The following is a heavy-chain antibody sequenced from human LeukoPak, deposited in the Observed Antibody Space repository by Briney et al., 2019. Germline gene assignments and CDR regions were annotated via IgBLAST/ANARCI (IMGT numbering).Heavy chain of an antibody. D-gene: IGHD3-3*01. J-gene: IGHJ3*02. Sequence: GASVKVSCKASGYTFTDYNIHWVRQATGQGLEWMGWMNPNSGNTGYAQKFQGRVTMTRNTSISTAYMELSSLRSEDTAVYYCARVPVVLWSGSDAAFDIWGQGTMVTVSS. CDR1: GYTFTDYN. CDR2: MNPNSGNT. V-gene: IGHV1-8*02. CDR3: ARVPVVLWSGSDAAFDI.